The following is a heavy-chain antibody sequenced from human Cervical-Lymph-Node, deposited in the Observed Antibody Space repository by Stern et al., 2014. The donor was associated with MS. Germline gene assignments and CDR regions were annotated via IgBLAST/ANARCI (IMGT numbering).Heavy chain of an antibody. D-gene: IGHD2-2*01. CDR2: IYWDDDE. CDR3: AHRGRCSSATCTFDH. CDR1: GFSLTTTGVG. J-gene: IGHJ4*02. V-gene: IGHV2-5*02. Sequence: QITLKESGPTLVKPTQTLTLTCTFSGFSLTTTGVGVGWIRQPPGKALEWLAPIYWDDDERYSPSLKSRLTIAKDTSKNQVVLTMTNMNPADTGTYYCAHRGRCSSATCTFDHWGQGTLVAVSS.